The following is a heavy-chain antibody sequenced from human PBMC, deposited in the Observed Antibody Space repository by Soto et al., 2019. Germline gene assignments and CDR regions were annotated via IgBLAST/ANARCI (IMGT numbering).Heavy chain of an antibody. Sequence: PSDTLSLTCTVSGGSISSGGYYWSWILQHPGKGLEWIGYIYYSGSTYYNPSLKSRVTISVDTSKNQFSLKLSSVTAADTAVYYCARDQKVGMDVWGQGTTVTVSS. J-gene: IGHJ6*02. CDR3: ARDQKVGMDV. V-gene: IGHV4-31*03. CDR1: GGSISSGGYY. CDR2: IYYSGST.